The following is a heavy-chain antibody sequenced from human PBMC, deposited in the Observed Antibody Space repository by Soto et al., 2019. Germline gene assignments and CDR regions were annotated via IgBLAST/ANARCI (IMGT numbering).Heavy chain of an antibody. CDR1: GFIFSSYA. Sequence: QEQLVESGGGVVQPGRSLRLSCEGSGFIFSSYAIHWVRQAPGKGLEWVAVISYDGRSTFYRDSVKDRFTISRDNSKNTLYLQMNSLRDEDTALYYCARDSVAAAGVNWAVNLFDPWGQGTLVTVSS. CDR3: ARDSVAAAGVNWAVNLFDP. CDR2: ISYDGRST. V-gene: IGHV3-30*04. D-gene: IGHD6-13*01. J-gene: IGHJ5*02.